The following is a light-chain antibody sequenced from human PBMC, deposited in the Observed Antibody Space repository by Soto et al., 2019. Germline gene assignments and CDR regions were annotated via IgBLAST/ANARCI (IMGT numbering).Light chain of an antibody. J-gene: IGKJ1*01. V-gene: IGKV1-5*03. Sequence: DIQMTQSPSTLSASVGDRVTITCRASQTISNYLTWYQQRPGKAPKLLIYRLSILQNGDPSRFSVSGSGTEFTLTISSLQPDDFATYYCQQYYIYATFGQGTRVEI. CDR1: QTISNY. CDR2: RLS. CDR3: QQYYIYAT.